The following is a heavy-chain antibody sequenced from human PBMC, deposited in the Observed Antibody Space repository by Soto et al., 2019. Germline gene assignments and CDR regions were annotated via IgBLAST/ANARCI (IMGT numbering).Heavy chain of an antibody. J-gene: IGHJ4*02. CDR1: GFTFSSYG. Sequence: LRLSCAASGFTFSSYGMHWVRQAPGKGLEWVAVIWYDGSNKYYADSVKGRFTISRDNSKNTLYLQMNSLRAEDTAVYYCAREIAVAGTPYFDYWGQGTLVTVSS. D-gene: IGHD6-19*01. V-gene: IGHV3-33*01. CDR3: AREIAVAGTPYFDY. CDR2: IWYDGSNK.